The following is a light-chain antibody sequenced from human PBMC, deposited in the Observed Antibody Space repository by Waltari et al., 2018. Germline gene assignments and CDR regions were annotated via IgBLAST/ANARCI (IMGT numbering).Light chain of an antibody. CDR2: DAS. CDR1: QTISTY. J-gene: IGKJ2*02. CDR3: QQRTNLPRT. Sequence: EIVLTQSPATLSLSPGEGATLSCRASQTISTYLAWYQQKAGQAPRLLIYDASKSATGIPARFSGSGSGTDFTLTISSLEPEDFALYYCQQRTNLPRTFGQGTKLEIK. V-gene: IGKV3-11*01.